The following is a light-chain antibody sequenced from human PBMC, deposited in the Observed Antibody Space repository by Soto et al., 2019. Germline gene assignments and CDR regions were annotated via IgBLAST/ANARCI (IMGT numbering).Light chain of an antibody. CDR2: AAS. CDR3: QQSYTTPHT. J-gene: IGKJ2*01. CDR1: QSISSY. Sequence: DIQMTQSPSSLSASVGDRVTITCRASQSISSYLNWYQQKPGKAPKLLIYAASSLQSGVPSRFSGSGSGTDFTLTISSLQPEDFATYHCQQSYTTPHTFGQGTKLEIK. V-gene: IGKV1-39*01.